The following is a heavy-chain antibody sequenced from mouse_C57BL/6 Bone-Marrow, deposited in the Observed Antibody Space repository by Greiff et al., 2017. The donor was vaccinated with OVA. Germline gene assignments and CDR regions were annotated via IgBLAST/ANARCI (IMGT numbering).Heavy chain of an antibody. CDR3: AREMIYYGSSPYWYFDV. CDR2: ISDGGSYT. V-gene: IGHV5-4*01. J-gene: IGHJ1*03. Sequence: EVQLVESGGGLVKPGGSLKLSCAASGFTFSSYAMSWVRQTPAQSLAWVATISDGGSYTYYPDNVKGRFTISRDNAKNNLYLQMSHLKSEDTAMYYCAREMIYYGSSPYWYFDVWGTGTTVTVSS. CDR1: GFTFSSYA. D-gene: IGHD1-1*01.